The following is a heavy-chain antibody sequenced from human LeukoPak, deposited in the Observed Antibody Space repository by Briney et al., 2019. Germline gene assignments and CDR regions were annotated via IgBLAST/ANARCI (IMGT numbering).Heavy chain of an antibody. D-gene: IGHD1-1*01. CDR1: GFTFSSYE. CDR3: ARSGGTVDDAFDI. V-gene: IGHV3-48*03. J-gene: IGHJ3*02. Sequence: GGSLRLSCAASGFTFSSYEMNWVRQAPGKGLEWISYISSSGSTIYYADSVKGRFTISRDNAKNSLYLQMNSLSAEDTAVYYCARSGGTVDDAFDIWGQGTMVTVSS. CDR2: ISSSGSTI.